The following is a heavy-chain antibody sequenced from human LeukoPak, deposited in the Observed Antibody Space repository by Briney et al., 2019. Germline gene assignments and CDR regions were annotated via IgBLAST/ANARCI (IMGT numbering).Heavy chain of an antibody. CDR2: IDYSGST. D-gene: IGHD3-16*02. CDR3: ARGGDYDYVWGSYRSHFDY. V-gene: IGHV4-59*01. Sequence: PSETLSLTCTASGGSISSYYWSWIRQPPGKGLEWIGYIDYSGSTNYNPSLRSRFTISVDTSKIQLSLKLSSVTAADTAVYYCARGGDYDYVWGSYRSHFDYWGQGTLVTVSS. J-gene: IGHJ4*02. CDR1: GGSISSYY.